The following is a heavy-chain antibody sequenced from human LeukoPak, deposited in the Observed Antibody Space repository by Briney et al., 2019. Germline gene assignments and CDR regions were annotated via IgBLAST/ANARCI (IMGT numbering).Heavy chain of an antibody. J-gene: IGHJ5*02. CDR2: TYYSGST. V-gene: IGHV4-59*08. CDR1: GGSISSYY. CDR3: ARSKSSSGWYYRFDP. D-gene: IGHD6-19*01. Sequence: PSETLSLTCTVSGGSISSYYWSWIRQPPGKGLEWIGYTYYSGSTNYNPSLKSRVTISVDTSKNQFSLKLSSVTAADTAVYYCARSKSSSGWYYRFDPWGQGTLVTVSS.